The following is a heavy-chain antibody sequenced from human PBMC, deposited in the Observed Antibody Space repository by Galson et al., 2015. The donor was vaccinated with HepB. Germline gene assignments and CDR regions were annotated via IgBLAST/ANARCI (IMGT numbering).Heavy chain of an antibody. V-gene: IGHV3-23*01. CDR1: GFTFSSFA. D-gene: IGHD3-10*01. CDR2: IRGGGDST. CDR3: AREQLLWFGEPLNWFDP. Sequence: SLRLSCAASGFTFSSFAMSWVRQAPGKGLEWVSGIRGGGDSTYYADSVKGRFTISRDNSKNTLYLQMNSLRAEDTAVYYCAREQLLWFGEPLNWFDPWGQGTLVTVSS. J-gene: IGHJ5*02.